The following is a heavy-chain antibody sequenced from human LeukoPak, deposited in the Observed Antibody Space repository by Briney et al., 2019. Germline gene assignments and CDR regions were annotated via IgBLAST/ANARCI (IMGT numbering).Heavy chain of an antibody. CDR2: IYYSGST. Sequence: PSETLSLTCTVSGGSISSSSYYWGWLRQPPGKGLEWIGSIYYSGSTYYNPSLKSRVTISVDTSKNQFSLKLSSVTAADTAVYYCARDSRAITMGFTLFDYWGQGTLVTVSS. D-gene: IGHD3-10*01. CDR1: GGSISSSSYY. V-gene: IGHV4-39*07. J-gene: IGHJ4*02. CDR3: ARDSRAITMGFTLFDY.